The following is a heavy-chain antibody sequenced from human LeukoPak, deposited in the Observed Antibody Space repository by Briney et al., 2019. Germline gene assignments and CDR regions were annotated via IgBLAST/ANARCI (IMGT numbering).Heavy chain of an antibody. CDR2: ISAYNGNT. J-gene: IGHJ4*02. V-gene: IGHV1-18*01. D-gene: IGHD2-15*01. CDR3: ARDKLVRYCSGGSCYPFDY. Sequence: GASVKVSCKASGYTFTSYGISWVRQAPGQGLEWMGWISAYNGNTNYAQKLQGRVTMTTDTSTSTAYMELRSLRSDDTAVYYCARDKLVRYCSGGSCYPFDYWGQGTLVTVSS. CDR1: GYTFTSYG.